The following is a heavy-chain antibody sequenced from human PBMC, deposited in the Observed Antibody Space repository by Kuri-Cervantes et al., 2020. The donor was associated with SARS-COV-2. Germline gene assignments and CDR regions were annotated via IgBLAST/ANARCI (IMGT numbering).Heavy chain of an antibody. D-gene: IGHD2-2*01. CDR1: GGSISSGGYY. V-gene: IGHV4-30-2*01. CDR2: IYHSGST. Sequence: SCTVSGGSISSGGYYWSWIRQPPGKGLEWIGYIYHSGSTYYNPSLKSRVTISVDTSKNQFSLKLSSVTAADTAVYYCARVGAYLGYCSSTSCYGPFDYWGQGTLVTVSS. CDR3: ARVGAYLGYCSSTSCYGPFDY. J-gene: IGHJ4*02.